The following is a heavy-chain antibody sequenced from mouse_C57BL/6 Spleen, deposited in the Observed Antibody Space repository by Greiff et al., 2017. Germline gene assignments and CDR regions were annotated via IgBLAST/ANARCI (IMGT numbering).Heavy chain of an antibody. CDR1: GYTFPSYW. J-gene: IGHJ2*01. Sequence: VQLQQPGAELVRPGSSVKLSCKASGYTFPSYWLHWVKQTPIQGLEWIGNIDPSDSETHSNQKLKEQATLTVDKSSSPAYMQLSSLTSEDSAVYYCTKSPITTVVARRYFDYWGQGTTLTVSS. V-gene: IGHV1-52*01. D-gene: IGHD1-1*01. CDR3: TKSPITTVVARRYFDY. CDR2: IDPSDSET.